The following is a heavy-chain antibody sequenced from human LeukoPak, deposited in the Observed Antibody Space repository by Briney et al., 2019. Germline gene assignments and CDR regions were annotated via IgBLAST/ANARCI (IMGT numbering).Heavy chain of an antibody. D-gene: IGHD2-21*02. CDR2: SIPIFGTA. CDR1: GGTFSSYA. Sequence: GASVKVSCKASGGTFSSYAISWVRQAPGQGLEWMGGSIPIFGTANYAQKFQGRVTITADESTSTAYMELSSLRSEDTAVYYCAREGGYCGGDCRAFDIWGQGTMVTVSS. V-gene: IGHV1-69*13. CDR3: AREGGYCGGDCRAFDI. J-gene: IGHJ3*02.